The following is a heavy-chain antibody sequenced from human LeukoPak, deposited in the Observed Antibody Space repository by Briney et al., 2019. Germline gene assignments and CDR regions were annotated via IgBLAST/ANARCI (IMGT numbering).Heavy chain of an antibody. CDR2: IDHGGIT. CDR1: GGSFSSYY. V-gene: IGHV4-34*01. CDR3: AGLQCHSYSYMEV. Sequence: SETLSLTCAVYGGSFSSYYWSWIRQPPGRGLEWIGDIDHGGITNCNPSLKSRVTISVDTSKNQFSLTLRSVTAADTAVYYCAGLQCHSYSYMEVGGRGTTVTVSS. J-gene: IGHJ6*03. D-gene: IGHD6-19*01.